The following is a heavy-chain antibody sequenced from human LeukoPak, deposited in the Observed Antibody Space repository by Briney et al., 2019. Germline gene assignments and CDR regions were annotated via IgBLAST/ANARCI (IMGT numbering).Heavy chain of an antibody. CDR2: INGDGNII. V-gene: IGHV3-74*01. CDR3: ATGNYYDSSCYYTFVY. D-gene: IGHD3-22*01. Sequence: GGSLRLSCAASGFTFSRYWMHWVRQAPGKGLVWVSRINGDGNIISYADSVKGRFTISRDNAKNTLYLQMNSLIAEDTAVYYCATGNYYDSSCYYTFVYWGQGALVTVSS. CDR1: GFTFSRYW. J-gene: IGHJ4*02.